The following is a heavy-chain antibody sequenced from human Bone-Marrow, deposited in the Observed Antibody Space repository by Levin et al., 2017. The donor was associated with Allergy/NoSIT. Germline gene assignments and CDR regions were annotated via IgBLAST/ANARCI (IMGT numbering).Heavy chain of an antibody. D-gene: IGHD1-26*01. J-gene: IGHJ4*02. CDR2: ISYDGTAK. CDR3: ARALGSISWSFDY. Sequence: GGSLRLSCTASGFTFSSYGAHWVRQAPGKGLEWVALISYDGTAKSYGDSVKGRFTISRDNSENTLYLQMSSLGPEDTAVYYCARALGSISWSFDYWGQGTLVSVSS. CDR1: GFTFSSYG. V-gene: IGHV3-30*03.